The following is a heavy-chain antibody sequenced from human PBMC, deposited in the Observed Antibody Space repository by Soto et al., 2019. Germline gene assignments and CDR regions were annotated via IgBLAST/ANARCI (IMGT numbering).Heavy chain of an antibody. CDR1: GYTFTGYY. J-gene: IGHJ3*02. CDR3: ARATPTYYDILTGYLPDAFDI. Sequence: GASVKVSCKASGYTFTGYYMHWVRQAPGQGLEWMGWINPNSGGTNYAQKFQGWVTMTRDTSISTAYMELSRLRSDDTAVYYCARATPTYYDILTGYLPDAFDIWGQGTMVTV. CDR2: INPNSGGT. V-gene: IGHV1-2*04. D-gene: IGHD3-9*01.